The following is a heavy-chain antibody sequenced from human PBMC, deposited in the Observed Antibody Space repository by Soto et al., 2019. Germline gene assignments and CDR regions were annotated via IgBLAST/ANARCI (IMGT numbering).Heavy chain of an antibody. CDR1: GFTFTKAY. CDR2: IKGSHAGGTT. Sequence: EVQLVESGGGLVEPGGSIRLSCVASGFTFTKAYMTWVRQAPGKGLEWVGRIKGSHAGGTTDYATSVKGRFSISRDDSKNTPYLQMNSLKPEDTSVYYCATEGGYPGSNFYGAYWGQGTLVTVSS. CDR3: ATEGGYPGSNFYGAY. D-gene: IGHD1-26*01. J-gene: IGHJ4*02. V-gene: IGHV3-15*01.